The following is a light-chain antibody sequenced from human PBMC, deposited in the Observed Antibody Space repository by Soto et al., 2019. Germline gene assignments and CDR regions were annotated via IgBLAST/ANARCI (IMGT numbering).Light chain of an antibody. V-gene: IGKV3-20*01. Sequence: EIVLTQSPGTLSLSPGERATLSCRASQSVSSSYLAWYQQKPGKAPRLLIYAASTRATGIPDRFSGSGSGTDFTLNISRLEPEDFAVYYCQKYGSSLFTFGPGTKVDIK. CDR1: QSVSSSY. J-gene: IGKJ3*01. CDR2: AAS. CDR3: QKYGSSLFT.